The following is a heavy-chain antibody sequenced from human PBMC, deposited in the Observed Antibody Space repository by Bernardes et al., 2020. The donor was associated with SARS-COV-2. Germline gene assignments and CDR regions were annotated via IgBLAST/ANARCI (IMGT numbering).Heavy chain of an antibody. J-gene: IGHJ4*02. V-gene: IGHV3-23*01. CDR3: AKWTRIVATIERFRDYFDY. Sequence: GGSLRLSCAASGFTFSSYAMSWVRQAPGKGLEWVSAISGSGGSTYYADSVKGRFTISRDNSKNTLYLQMNSLRAEDTAVYYCAKWTRIVATIERFRDYFDYWGQGTLVTVSS. CDR2: ISGSGGST. D-gene: IGHD5-12*01. CDR1: GFTFSSYA.